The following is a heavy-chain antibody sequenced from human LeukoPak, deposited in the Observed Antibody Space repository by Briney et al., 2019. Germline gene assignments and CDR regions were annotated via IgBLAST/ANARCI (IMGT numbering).Heavy chain of an antibody. CDR1: GYTFTSYD. Sequence: ASVKVSCKASGYTFTSYDINWVRQATGQGLEWMGWINPNSGNTGYAQKFQGRVTMTRNTSISTAYMELSSLRSEDTAVYYCARGRCSSTSCYIDYYYYMDVWGKGTTVTVSS. CDR3: ARGRCSSTSCYIDYYYYMDV. CDR2: INPNSGNT. J-gene: IGHJ6*03. V-gene: IGHV1-8*01. D-gene: IGHD2-2*02.